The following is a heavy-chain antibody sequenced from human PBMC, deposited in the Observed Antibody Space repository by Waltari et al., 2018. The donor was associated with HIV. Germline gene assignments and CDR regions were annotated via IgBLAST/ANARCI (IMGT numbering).Heavy chain of an antibody. D-gene: IGHD6-19*01. CDR1: GFTLSPYW. Sequence: EVQLVESGGGLVQPGGSLRLSCAASGFTLSPYWMGWVRQAPGKGLEWVANIKQDGSEKFYLDSVKGRFTISRDNAKNSIYLQMNSLTAEDTAIYYCTRDGSGWSNYWGQGTLVTVSS. CDR3: TRDGSGWSNY. J-gene: IGHJ4*02. V-gene: IGHV3-7*01. CDR2: IKQDGSEK.